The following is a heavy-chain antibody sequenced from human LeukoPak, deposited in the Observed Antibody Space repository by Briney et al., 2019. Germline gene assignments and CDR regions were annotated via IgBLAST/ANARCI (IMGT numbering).Heavy chain of an antibody. D-gene: IGHD2-21*02. Sequence: ASVKVSCKASGYTFTSYGISWVRQAPGQGLEWMGWINPNSGGTNYAQKFQGRVTMTRDTSISTAYMELSRLRSDDTAVYYCARDQAYCGGDCYADGMDVWGQGTTVTVSS. V-gene: IGHV1-2*02. CDR1: GYTFTSYG. CDR3: ARDQAYCGGDCYADGMDV. J-gene: IGHJ6*02. CDR2: INPNSGGT.